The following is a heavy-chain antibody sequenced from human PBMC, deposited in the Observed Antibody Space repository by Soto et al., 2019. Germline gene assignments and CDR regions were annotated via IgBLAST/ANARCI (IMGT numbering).Heavy chain of an antibody. Sequence: PGGSLRLSCAASGFTFSSYWMHWVRQAPGKGLVWVSRINSDGSSTSYADSVKGRFTISRDNAKNTLYLQMNSLRAEDTAVYYCASPVGYSYGPFDYWGQGTPVTVSS. D-gene: IGHD5-18*01. J-gene: IGHJ4*02. CDR2: INSDGSST. CDR1: GFTFSSYW. CDR3: ASPVGYSYGPFDY. V-gene: IGHV3-74*01.